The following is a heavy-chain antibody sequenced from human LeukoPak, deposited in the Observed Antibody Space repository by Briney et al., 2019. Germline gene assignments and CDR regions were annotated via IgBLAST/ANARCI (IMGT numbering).Heavy chain of an antibody. Sequence: PLASVKVSCKASGYTFGTHWMHWVRQAPGQGLEWMGIINPSGDVRLYARKFQGRVTVTRDMSARTVYMELSDLRPEDTAVYYCARDFSGEWEQLTGWWFDPWGQGTLVSVSS. CDR2: INPSGDVR. CDR1: GYTFGTHW. J-gene: IGHJ5*02. CDR3: ARDFSGEWEQLTGWWFDP. V-gene: IGHV1-46*01. D-gene: IGHD1-26*01.